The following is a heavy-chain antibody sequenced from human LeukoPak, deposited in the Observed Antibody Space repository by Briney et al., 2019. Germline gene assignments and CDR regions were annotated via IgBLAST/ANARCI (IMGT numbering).Heavy chain of an antibody. V-gene: IGHV3-15*01. Sequence: SRIDGGTTDFVAPVRGRFTISRDDSKNTLYLQMDSLKTEDSAVYYCAKDLPYTSGWALKYWGQGTLVTVSS. CDR3: AKDLPYTSGWALKY. J-gene: IGHJ4*02. D-gene: IGHD6-19*01. CDR2: SRIDGGTT.